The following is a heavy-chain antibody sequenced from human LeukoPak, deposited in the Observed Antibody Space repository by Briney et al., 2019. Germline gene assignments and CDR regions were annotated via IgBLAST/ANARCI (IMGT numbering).Heavy chain of an antibody. CDR1: GYTFTGYY. J-gene: IGHJ4*02. V-gene: IGHV1-2*02. D-gene: IGHD1-26*01. CDR2: INPNSGGT. Sequence: ASVKVSCKASGYTFTGYYIHWVRQAPGQGLEWMGWINPNSGGTNYAQKFQGRVTMTRDTSISTAYMELSSLRSDDTAVYYCAREVWNLLTNGIDYWGLGTLVTVSS. CDR3: AREVWNLLTNGIDY.